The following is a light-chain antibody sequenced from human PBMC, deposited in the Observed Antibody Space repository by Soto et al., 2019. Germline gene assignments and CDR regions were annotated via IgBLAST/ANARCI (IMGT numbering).Light chain of an antibody. V-gene: IGKV2-30*01. CDR1: QSLVTSDGDTY. CDR3: MQGTHWPYT. CDR2: KVS. Sequence: DAVMTQSPLSLPVTVGQPASISCRSSQSLVTSDGDTYLNWFQQRPGQSPRRLIYKVSNRYSGVPDRFSGSESGTDFTLKISRVEAEDVGVYFCMQGTHWPYTFGQGTKLEIK. J-gene: IGKJ2*01.